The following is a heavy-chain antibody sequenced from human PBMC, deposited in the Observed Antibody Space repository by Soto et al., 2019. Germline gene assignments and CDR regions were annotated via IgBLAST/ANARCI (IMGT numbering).Heavy chain of an antibody. CDR3: ARGYDCSGGSCLGRYYGMDV. CDR2: IYHSGST. CDR1: GGSISSGGYS. J-gene: IGHJ6*02. V-gene: IGHV4-30-2*01. D-gene: IGHD2-15*01. Sequence: SETLSLTCAVSGGSISSGGYSWSWIRQPPGKGLEWIGYIYHSGSTYYNPSLKSRVTISVDRSKNQFSLKLSSVTAADTAVYYCARGYDCSGGSCLGRYYGMDVWGQGTTVTVSS.